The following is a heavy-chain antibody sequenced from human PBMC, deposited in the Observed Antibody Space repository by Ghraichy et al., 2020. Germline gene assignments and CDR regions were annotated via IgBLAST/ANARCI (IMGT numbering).Heavy chain of an antibody. CDR2: IYYSGSA. CDR3: ARRAGTTHSSYYFDY. CDR1: GDSINSRSYY. Sequence: SQTLSLTCTVSGDSINSRSYYWGWIRQPPGKGLEWIGNIYYSGSAYYNPFLQNRVTISVDTSQNQFSLKLISVTAADTAVYYCARRAGTTHSSYYFDYWGQGSVVTVSS. D-gene: IGHD1-7*01. V-gene: IGHV4-39*01. J-gene: IGHJ4*02.